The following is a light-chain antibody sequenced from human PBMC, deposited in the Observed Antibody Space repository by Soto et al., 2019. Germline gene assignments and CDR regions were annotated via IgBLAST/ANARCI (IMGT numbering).Light chain of an antibody. CDR1: SSNIGGNT. V-gene: IGLV1-44*01. CDR3: GALDDSLKTYV. Sequence: QSVLTQPPSASGTPGERVTISCSGSSSNIGGNTVNSHQQLPGTAPKLLIYTNNQRPSGVSDRFSGSKSGTSASLAISGLQSEVEADYYCGALDDSLKTYVFVTGTKLTVL. J-gene: IGLJ1*01. CDR2: TNN.